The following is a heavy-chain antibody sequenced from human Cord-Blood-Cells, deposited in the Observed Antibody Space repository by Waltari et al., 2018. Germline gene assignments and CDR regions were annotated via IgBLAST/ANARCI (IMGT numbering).Heavy chain of an antibody. D-gene: IGHD1-26*01. CDR3: ARERKKSGSYDAFDI. CDR2: IYHSGST. Sequence: QVQLQESGPGLVKPSETLSLTCAVSGYSLSSGYYWGWIRQPPGKGLEWIGGIYHSGSTYYNPSLKSRVTISVDTSKNQFSLKLSSVTAADTAVYYCARERKKSGSYDAFDIWGQGTMVTVSS. CDR1: GYSLSSGYY. V-gene: IGHV4-38-2*02. J-gene: IGHJ3*02.